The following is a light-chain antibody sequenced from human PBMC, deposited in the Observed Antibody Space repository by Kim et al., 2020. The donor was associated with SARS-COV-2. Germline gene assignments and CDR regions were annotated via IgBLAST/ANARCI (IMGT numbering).Light chain of an antibody. Sequence: EAVGDSVTISCRASQGISSYLAWYQQKPEEHPKLLIYAATTLQIGVSTRLSGSGSGTDFTLTISDLQPEDVATYYCQKYNTAPWTFGQGTKVDIK. CDR2: AAT. J-gene: IGKJ1*01. V-gene: IGKV1-27*01. CDR3: QKYNTAPWT. CDR1: QGISSY.